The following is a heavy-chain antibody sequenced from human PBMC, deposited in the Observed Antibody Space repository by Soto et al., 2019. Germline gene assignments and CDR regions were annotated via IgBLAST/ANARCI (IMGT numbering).Heavy chain of an antibody. CDR1: GFTFSSYA. CDR3: AKSIAAAGSFDY. J-gene: IGHJ4*02. Sequence: EVQLLESGGGLVQPGGSLRLSCAASGFTFSSYAMSWVRQAPGKGLEWVSAISGSGGSTYYADSVKGRFTISRDNSKNTLYLQMNSMRAEDTAVYYCAKSIAAAGSFDYWGQGTLVTVSS. D-gene: IGHD6-13*01. V-gene: IGHV3-23*01. CDR2: ISGSGGST.